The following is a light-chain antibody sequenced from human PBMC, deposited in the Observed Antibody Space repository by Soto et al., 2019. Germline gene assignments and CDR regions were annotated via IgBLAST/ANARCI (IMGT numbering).Light chain of an antibody. CDR1: SSNIGINS. J-gene: IGLJ1*01. V-gene: IGLV1-44*01. CDR3: ASWDDTLEGYV. CDR2: SND. Sequence: QSVLTQPPSAFGTPGQRVTISCSGSSSNIGINSVSWYQQLPGTAPKLLIYSNDQRPSGVPGRFSGSKSGTSASLAINGLQSDDEADYYCASWDDTLEGYVFGPGTKVTVL.